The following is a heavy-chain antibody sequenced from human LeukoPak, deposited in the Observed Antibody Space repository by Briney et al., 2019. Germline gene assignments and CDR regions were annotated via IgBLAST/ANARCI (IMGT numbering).Heavy chain of an antibody. V-gene: IGHV1-69*05. J-gene: IGHJ4*02. D-gene: IGHD1-1*01. Sequence: SVKVSCKASGGTFSSYAISWVRQAPGHGLEWIGRIIPIFGTANYAQKFQGRVTITTDDSTSTAYMELSSLRSEDTAVYYCARDRGTGTMFDYWGQGTLVTVSS. CDR1: GGTFSSYA. CDR2: IIPIFGTA. CDR3: ARDRGTGTMFDY.